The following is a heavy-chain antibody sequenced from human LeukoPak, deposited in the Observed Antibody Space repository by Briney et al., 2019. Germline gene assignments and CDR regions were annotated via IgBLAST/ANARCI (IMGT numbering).Heavy chain of an antibody. CDR2: IRNKANGKTT. CDR1: GFTFSDHY. V-gene: IGHV3-72*01. CDR3: VRGYSDSRGHHYVEY. J-gene: IGHJ4*02. D-gene: IGHD3-22*01. Sequence: PSGASLRLSCAASGFTFSDHYMDWVRPAPGKGLEWVGRIRNKANGKTTEYAASVQGRYTISRDDSKNSQYLQMNSLKNEDTAVYYCVRGYSDSRGHHYVEYWGQGTLVTVSS.